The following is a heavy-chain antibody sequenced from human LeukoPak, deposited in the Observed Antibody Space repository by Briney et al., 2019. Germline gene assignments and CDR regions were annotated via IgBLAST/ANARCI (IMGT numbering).Heavy chain of an antibody. CDR3: AREAVAGDFDY. CDR1: GFTFSSYA. CDR2: ISSNGGST. J-gene: IGHJ4*02. Sequence: GGSLRLSCAASGFTFSSYAMPWVRQAPGKGLEYVSAISSNGGSTYYANSAKGRFTISRDNSKNTLYLQMGSLRAEDMAVYYCAREAVAGDFDYWGQGTLVTVSS. V-gene: IGHV3-64*01. D-gene: IGHD6-19*01.